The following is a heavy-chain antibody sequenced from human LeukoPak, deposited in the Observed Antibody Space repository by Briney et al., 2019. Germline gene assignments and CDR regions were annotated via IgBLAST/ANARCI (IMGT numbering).Heavy chain of an antibody. J-gene: IGHJ4*02. Sequence: AALTVSRQASVYTLPDYSMHWLRQAPAQGREGMGRINPNRCVTNYLQKLQGRVHMTRDTSISTAYMELSSLRSDDTAVYYCARVGVEGASCYDYGRQGTLVTVSS. D-gene: IGHD2-2*01. CDR3: ARVGVEGASCYDY. CDR2: INPNRCVT. V-gene: IGHV1-2*06. CDR1: VYTLPDYS.